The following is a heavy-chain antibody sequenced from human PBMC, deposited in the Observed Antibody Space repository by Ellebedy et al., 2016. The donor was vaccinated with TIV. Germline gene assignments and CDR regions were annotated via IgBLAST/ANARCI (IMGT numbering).Heavy chain of an antibody. CDR1: GFTFTTYA. CDR2: ISGGGDDT. J-gene: IGHJ4*02. CDR3: ASGVDSTGYPYFFDY. Sequence: GGSLRLSXAASGFTFTTYAMSWVRQAPGKGLEWVSAISGGGDDTHYADSVKGRFTISRDNAKNTLYLQMNSLRAEDTAVYYCASGVDSTGYPYFFDYWGQGTLVTVSS. V-gene: IGHV3-23*01. D-gene: IGHD3-22*01.